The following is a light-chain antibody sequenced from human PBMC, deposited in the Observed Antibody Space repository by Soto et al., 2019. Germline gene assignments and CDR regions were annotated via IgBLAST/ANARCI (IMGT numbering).Light chain of an antibody. CDR3: QTWGTGIHVV. V-gene: IGLV4-69*01. J-gene: IGLJ2*01. CDR2: LDSDGSH. CDR1: SGHSSYA. Sequence: QLVLTQSPSASASLGASVKLTCTLSSGHSSYAIAWHQQQLEKGPRYLMKLDSDGSHTKGDAIPDRFSGSSSGAERYLTISSLQSEDEADYYCQTWGTGIHVVFGGGTKVTVL.